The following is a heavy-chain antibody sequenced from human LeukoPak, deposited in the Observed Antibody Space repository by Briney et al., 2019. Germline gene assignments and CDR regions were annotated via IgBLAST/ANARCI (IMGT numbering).Heavy chain of an antibody. CDR2: IYYSGST. CDR1: GGSFSGYY. J-gene: IGHJ6*02. Sequence: PSETLSLTCAVYGGSFSGYYWSWIRQHPGKGLECIGYIYYSGSTYYNPSLKSRVTISVDTSKNQFSLKLSSVTAADTAVYYCARDQRPNYYYYGMDVWGQGTTVTVSS. V-gene: IGHV4-31*11. CDR3: ARDQRPNYYYYGMDV.